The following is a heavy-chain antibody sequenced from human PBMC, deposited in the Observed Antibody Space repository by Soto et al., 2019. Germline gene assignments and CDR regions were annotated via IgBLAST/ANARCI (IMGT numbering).Heavy chain of an antibody. Sequence: PGESLRLSCAASGFTFSSYGMHWVRQAPGKGLEWVAVISYDGSNKYYADSVKGRFTISRDNSKNTLYLQMNSLRAEDTAVYYCASGYSSTVLDAFDIWGQGTMVTVSS. V-gene: IGHV3-30*03. D-gene: IGHD6-13*01. CDR3: ASGYSSTVLDAFDI. CDR1: GFTFSSYG. J-gene: IGHJ3*02. CDR2: ISYDGSNK.